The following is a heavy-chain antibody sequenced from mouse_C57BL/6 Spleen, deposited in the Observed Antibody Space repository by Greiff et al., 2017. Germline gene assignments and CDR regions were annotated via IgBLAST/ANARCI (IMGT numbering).Heavy chain of an antibody. CDR1: GYAFSSSW. V-gene: IGHV1-82*01. CDR2: LYPGDGDT. CDR3: ARPIDNGNPDYLDY. Sequence: QVQLKQSGPELVTPGASVQISCKASGYAFSSSWMNWVKPRPGKGLEWIGRLYPGDGDTNSNGKFKGKATLTADKSSSTAYMQLSSLTSEDSAVYFCARPIDNGNPDYLDYWGQGTTRTVSS. J-gene: IGHJ2*01. D-gene: IGHD2-1*01.